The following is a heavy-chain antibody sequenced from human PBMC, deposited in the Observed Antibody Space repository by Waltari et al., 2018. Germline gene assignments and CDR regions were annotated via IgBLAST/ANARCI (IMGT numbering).Heavy chain of an antibody. CDR3: ARGMPTVTYHFDY. Sequence: QVQLQESGPGLVKPSETLSLTCTVSGYSISSGYYWGWIRQPPGKGLEWIGSIYHSGSTYYNPSLKSRVTISVDTSKNQFSLKRSSVTAADTAVYYCARGMPTVTYHFDYWGQGTLVTVSS. V-gene: IGHV4-38-2*02. CDR2: IYHSGST. D-gene: IGHD4-17*01. CDR1: GYSISSGYY. J-gene: IGHJ4*02.